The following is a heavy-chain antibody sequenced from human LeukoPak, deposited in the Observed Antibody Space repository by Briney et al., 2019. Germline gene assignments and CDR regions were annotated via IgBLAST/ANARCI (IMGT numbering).Heavy chain of an antibody. CDR3: ARGTTIFGVVIIN. J-gene: IGHJ4*02. D-gene: IGHD3-3*01. CDR2: ISGSGGST. Sequence: PGGSLRLSCAASGFTFSSYAMSWVRQAPGKGLEWVSAISGSGGSTYYADSVKGRFTISRDNAKNSLYLQMNSLRAEDTAVYYCARGTTIFGVVIINWGQGTLVTVSS. V-gene: IGHV3-23*01. CDR1: GFTFSSYA.